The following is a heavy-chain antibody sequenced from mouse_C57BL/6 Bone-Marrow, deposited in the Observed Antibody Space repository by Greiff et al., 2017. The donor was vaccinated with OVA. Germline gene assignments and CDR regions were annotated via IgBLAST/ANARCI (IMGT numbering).Heavy chain of an antibody. V-gene: IGHV14-4*01. J-gene: IGHJ1*03. CDR1: GFNIKDDY. CDR2: IDPENGDT. CDR3: TTAYYSNYVGYFDV. D-gene: IGHD2-5*01. Sequence: VQLQQSGAELVRPGASVKLSCTASGFNIKDDYMHWVKQRPEQGLEWIGWIDPENGDTEYASKFQGKATITADTSSNPAYLQLSSLTSEDTAVYYCTTAYYSNYVGYFDVWGTGTTVTVSS.